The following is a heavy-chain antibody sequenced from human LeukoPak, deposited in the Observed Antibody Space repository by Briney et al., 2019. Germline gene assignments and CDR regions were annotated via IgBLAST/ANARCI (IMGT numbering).Heavy chain of an antibody. V-gene: IGHV3-7*05. CDR1: GFTFSRFW. CDR3: AKHSYRVDSFTDY. D-gene: IGHD5-12*01. CDR2: IKQDGSEK. J-gene: IGHJ4*02. Sequence: GGSLRLSCAASGFTFSRFWMSWVRQAPGKGLEWVANIKQDGSEKKYVDSVKGRFTISRDNAKNSLYLQMNSLRAEDTAVYYCAKHSYRVDSFTDYWGQGTLVTVSS.